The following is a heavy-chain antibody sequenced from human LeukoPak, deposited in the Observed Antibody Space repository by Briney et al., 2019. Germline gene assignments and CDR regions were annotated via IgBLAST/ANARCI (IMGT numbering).Heavy chain of an antibody. D-gene: IGHD3-22*01. CDR1: GFTFSSYN. CDR3: ARAPTYYYDSSGYLSPYYYYGMDV. Sequence: GSLRLSCAASGFTFSSYNMDWVRQAPGKGLEWVSFIDSSSRYIYQADSVKGRFTISRDNAKSSVFLQMNSLRAEDTAVYYCARAPTYYYDSSGYLSPYYYYGMDVWGQGTTVTVSS. V-gene: IGHV3-21*01. CDR2: IDSSSRYI. J-gene: IGHJ6*02.